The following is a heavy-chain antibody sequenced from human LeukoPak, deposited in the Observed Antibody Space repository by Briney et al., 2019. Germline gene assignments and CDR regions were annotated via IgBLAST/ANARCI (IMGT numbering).Heavy chain of an antibody. D-gene: IGHD5-12*01. CDR2: ISSSSSYI. Sequence: PGGSLRLSCAASGFTFSSYEMNWVRQAPGKGLEWVSYISSSSSYIYYADSAKGRFTISRHNAKNSLYLQMNSLRAEDTAVYYCARAGSGYEDGFDYWGQGTLVTVSS. V-gene: IGHV3-21*05. J-gene: IGHJ4*02. CDR3: ARAGSGYEDGFDY. CDR1: GFTFSSYE.